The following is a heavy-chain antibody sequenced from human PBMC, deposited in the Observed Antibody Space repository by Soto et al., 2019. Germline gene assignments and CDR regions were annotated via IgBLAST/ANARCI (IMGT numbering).Heavy chain of an antibody. CDR1: GYTFTSYG. CDR3: ARDARGAVAGTFYYYGMDV. D-gene: IGHD6-19*01. CDR2: ISAYNGNT. Sequence: GASVKVSCKASGYTFTSYGISWVRQAPGQGLEWMGWISAYNGNTNYAQKLQGRVTMTTDTSTSTAYMELSRLRSDDTAVYYCARDARGAVAGTFYYYGMDVWGQGTTVTVSS. V-gene: IGHV1-18*01. J-gene: IGHJ6*02.